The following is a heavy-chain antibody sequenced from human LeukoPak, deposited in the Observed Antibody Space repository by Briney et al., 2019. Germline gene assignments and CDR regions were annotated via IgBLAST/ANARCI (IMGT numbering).Heavy chain of an antibody. CDR1: GGSFSSYY. CDR3: ARQDSGTYLNPLDI. V-gene: IGHV4-59*08. J-gene: IGHJ3*02. CDR2: IYYTGST. D-gene: IGHD1-26*01. Sequence: PSETLSLTCIVSGGSFSSYYWSWIRQPPGKGLEWIGYIYYTGSTNYNPSLKSRVTISVDTSKNQLSLKLRSVTAADTAVYYCARQDSGTYLNPLDIWGQGTVVTVSS.